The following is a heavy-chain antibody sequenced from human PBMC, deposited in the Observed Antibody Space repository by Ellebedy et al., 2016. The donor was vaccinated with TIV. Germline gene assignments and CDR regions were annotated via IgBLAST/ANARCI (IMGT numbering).Heavy chain of an antibody. CDR3: ARFTYFSSGYVDT. D-gene: IGHD3-22*01. Sequence: GSLRLSXTVSGGSIISSNHYWGWIRQPPGKGLEWMGSIYYSGAPYYNPFLKSRVTVSVDTSRNQFSLKLNSVTAADTAVYYCARFTYFSSGYVDTWGQGTLVTVSS. J-gene: IGHJ5*02. V-gene: IGHV4-39*07. CDR1: GGSIISSNHY. CDR2: IYYSGAP.